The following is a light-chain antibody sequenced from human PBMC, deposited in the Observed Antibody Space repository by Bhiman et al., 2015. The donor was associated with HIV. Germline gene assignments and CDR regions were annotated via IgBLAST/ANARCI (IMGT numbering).Light chain of an antibody. CDR3: CSYAGIYPSYV. CDR1: YSNIGAPHY. CDR2: DGF. J-gene: IGLJ1*01. Sequence: QSVLTQPPSVSGAPGQTVTISCGGSYSNIGAPHYVHWYRQLPGAAPKLLVSDGFNGASGVSDRFSGSKSGNTASLTISGLQAEDEADYYCCSYAGIYPSYVFGTGTKVTVL. V-gene: IGLV1-40*01.